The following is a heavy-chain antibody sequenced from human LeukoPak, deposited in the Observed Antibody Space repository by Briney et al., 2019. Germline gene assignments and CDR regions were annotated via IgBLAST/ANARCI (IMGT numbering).Heavy chain of an antibody. Sequence: GGSLRLSCAASGFTVSSYSMSWVRQAPGKGLEWVSLISGGGGTYYADSVKGRFTISRDNSKNTVYLQMNSLRGGDTAVYYCARDRTGYGSEDWGQGTLVTVSS. CDR3: ARDRTGYGSED. CDR1: GFTVSSYS. D-gene: IGHD3-10*01. V-gene: IGHV3-53*01. CDR2: ISGGGGT. J-gene: IGHJ4*02.